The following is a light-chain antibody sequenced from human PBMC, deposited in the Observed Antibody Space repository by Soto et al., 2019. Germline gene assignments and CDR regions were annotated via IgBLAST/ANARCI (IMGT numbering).Light chain of an antibody. Sequence: AIHMNQSPSSLSASIEDRVTITCRASQGIRNDLGWYQQKPGKAPKLLIYAASSLQSGVPSRFSGSGSGTEFTLTISSLQPDDFATYYCQHYNSYSEAFGQGAKV. CDR3: QHYNSYSEA. J-gene: IGKJ1*01. V-gene: IGKV1-6*01. CDR2: AAS. CDR1: QGIRND.